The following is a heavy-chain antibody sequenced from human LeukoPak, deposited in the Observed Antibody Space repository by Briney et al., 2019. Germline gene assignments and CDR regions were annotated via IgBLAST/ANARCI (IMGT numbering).Heavy chain of an antibody. J-gene: IGHJ4*02. CDR3: ARERNLWFGELLNYFDY. CDR1: GFTFDDYT. Sequence: PGGSLRLSRAASGFTFDDYTMHWVRQVPGKGLEWVSLISWDGGSTYYADSVKGRFTISRDNSKNSLYLQMNSLRAEDTAVYYCARERNLWFGELLNYFDYWGQGTLVTVSS. V-gene: IGHV3-43*01. CDR2: ISWDGGST. D-gene: IGHD3-10*01.